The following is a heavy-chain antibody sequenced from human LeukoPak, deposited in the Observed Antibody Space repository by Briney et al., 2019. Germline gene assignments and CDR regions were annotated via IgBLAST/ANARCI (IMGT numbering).Heavy chain of an antibody. CDR1: GFTFSSYA. Sequence: GGSLRLSCAASGFTFSSYAMHWVRQAPGKGLEWVAVISYDGSNKYYADSVKGRFTLSRDNSKNTLYLQMNSLRAEDTAVYYCARDPSDEYYFDYWGQGTLVTVSS. CDR2: ISYDGSNK. J-gene: IGHJ4*02. CDR3: ARDPSDEYYFDY. V-gene: IGHV3-30-3*01.